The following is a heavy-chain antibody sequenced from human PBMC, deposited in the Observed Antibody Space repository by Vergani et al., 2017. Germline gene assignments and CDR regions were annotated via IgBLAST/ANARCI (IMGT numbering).Heavy chain of an antibody. J-gene: IGHJ4*02. D-gene: IGHD3-10*01. CDR3: ARGSLMVRGVLDY. V-gene: IGHV3-23*04. CDR2: ISGSGGST. Sequence: EVQLVESGGGLVQPGGSLRLSCAAPGVTFSSYAMSWVRQAPGKGLEWVSAISGSGGSTYYADSVKGRVTISRDNSKNTLYLQMNSLRAEDTAVYYCARGSLMVRGVLDYWGQGTLVTVSS. CDR1: GVTFSSYA.